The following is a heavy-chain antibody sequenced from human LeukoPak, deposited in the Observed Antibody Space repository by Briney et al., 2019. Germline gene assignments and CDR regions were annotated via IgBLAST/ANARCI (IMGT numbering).Heavy chain of an antibody. Sequence: GGSLRLSCAASGFTFSSYVMSWVRQAPGKGLEWVSAISGSGGSTYYADSVKGRFTISRDNSKNTLYLQMNSLRAEDTAVYYCAKGGRGAYYYYYMDVWGKGTTVTVSS. D-gene: IGHD2-15*01. CDR3: AKGGRGAYYYYYMDV. J-gene: IGHJ6*03. CDR1: GFTFSSYV. V-gene: IGHV3-23*01. CDR2: ISGSGGST.